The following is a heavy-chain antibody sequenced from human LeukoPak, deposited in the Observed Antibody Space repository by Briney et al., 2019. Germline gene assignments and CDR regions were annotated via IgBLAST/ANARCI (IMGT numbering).Heavy chain of an antibody. CDR3: ARESVAAGDY. CDR1: GFTLTSTG. CDR2: MHYDGRNI. V-gene: IGHV3-30*02. D-gene: IGHD2-15*01. J-gene: IGHJ4*02. Sequence: GGSLRLSCAMSGFTLTSTGMHWVRQAPGKGLEWVAFMHYDGRNILYADSVKGRFSISTDNSKNMVYLQMSSLRAEDTAVYYCARESVAAGDYWGQGTLVTVSS.